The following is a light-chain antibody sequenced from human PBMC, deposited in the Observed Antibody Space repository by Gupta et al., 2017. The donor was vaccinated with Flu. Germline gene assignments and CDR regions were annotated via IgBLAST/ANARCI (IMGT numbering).Light chain of an antibody. CDR2: DNR. CDR1: NSGIKL. CDR3: HMWSPSSVVV. V-gene: IGLV3-21*03. J-gene: IGLJ2*01. Sequence: VNIARPASNSDNSGIKLVQWYQQNPGQAPILVVYDNRDRPSGIPARFSGSKSGVTATLTISGVEAGDEAHYYCHMWSPSSVVVFGGGTKLTVL.